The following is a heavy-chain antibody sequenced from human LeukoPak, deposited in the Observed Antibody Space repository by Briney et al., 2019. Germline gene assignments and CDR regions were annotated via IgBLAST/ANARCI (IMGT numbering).Heavy chain of an antibody. V-gene: IGHV1-2*02. J-gene: IGHJ4*02. Sequence: ASVKVSCKASGYTFTGYYMHWVRQAPGQGLEWLGWINPNSGGASYAQKFQGRVTMTRDTSISTAYMELRGLRSDDTAVYYCTRGLHGYSTGWFDYWGQGTLVTVSS. CDR1: GYTFTGYY. CDR2: INPNSGGA. D-gene: IGHD6-19*01. CDR3: TRGLHGYSTGWFDY.